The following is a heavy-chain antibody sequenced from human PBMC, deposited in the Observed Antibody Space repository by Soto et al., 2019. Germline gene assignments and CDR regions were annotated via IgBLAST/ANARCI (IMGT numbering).Heavy chain of an antibody. V-gene: IGHV1-8*01. Sequence: GASVKVSCKASGYTFTSYDINWVRQATGQGLEWMGWMNPNSGNTGYAQKFQGRVTMTRSNSITTAYMELSGLRSEDTAVYYCARGQGPQRHLVPLDYRGQGTLDTVSS. CDR3: ARGQGPQRHLVPLDY. D-gene: IGHD6-6*01. J-gene: IGHJ4*02. CDR2: MNPNSGNT. CDR1: GYTFTSYD.